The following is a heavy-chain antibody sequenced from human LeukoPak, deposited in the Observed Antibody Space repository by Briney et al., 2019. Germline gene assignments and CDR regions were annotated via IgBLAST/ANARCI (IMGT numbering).Heavy chain of an antibody. CDR1: GFTFSSYW. D-gene: IGHD6-13*01. CDR2: IKQDGSEK. J-gene: IGHJ6*03. Sequence: GGSLRLSCAASGFTFSSYWMGWVRQPPGKGLEWVANIKQDGSEKYYVDSVKGRFTISRDNAKNSLYLQMNSLRAEDTAVYFWAPPPGYYYNMDVWGKGTTVTVSS. V-gene: IGHV3-7*01. CDR3: APPPGYYYNMDV.